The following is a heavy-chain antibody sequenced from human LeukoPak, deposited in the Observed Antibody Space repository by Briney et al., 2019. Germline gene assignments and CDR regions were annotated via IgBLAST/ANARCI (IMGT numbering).Heavy chain of an antibody. CDR2: IWYDGSNK. J-gene: IGHJ6*02. CDR1: GFTVSSYG. Sequence: PGGALRLSCAASGFTVSSYGMQWVRQAPGKGLEGVAVIWYDGSNKYYAHSVKGRFTISRDNSKHTLYLQMTSLRAEDTAVYYCARADSSRYYYYGMDVWGQGTTVTVSS. CDR3: ARADSSRYYYYGMDV. V-gene: IGHV3-33*01. D-gene: IGHD6-13*01.